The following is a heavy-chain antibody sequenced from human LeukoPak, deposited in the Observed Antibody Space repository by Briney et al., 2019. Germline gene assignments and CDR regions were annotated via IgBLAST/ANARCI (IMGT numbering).Heavy chain of an antibody. J-gene: IGHJ6*03. CDR2: IIPIFGTA. CDR3: AGGAILSGANYYYYYYMDV. Sequence: SVKVSCKASGGTFSSYAISWVRQAPGQGLEWMGGIIPIFGTANYAQKFQGRVTITADESTSTAYMELSSLRSEDTAVYYCAGGAILSGANYYYYYYMDVWGKGTTVTVSS. V-gene: IGHV1-69*13. CDR1: GGTFSSYA. D-gene: IGHD2-15*01.